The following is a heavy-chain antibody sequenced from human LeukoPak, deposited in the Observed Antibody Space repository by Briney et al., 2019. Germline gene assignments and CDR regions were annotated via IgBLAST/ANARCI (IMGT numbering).Heavy chain of an antibody. J-gene: IGHJ4*02. D-gene: IGHD1-26*01. Sequence: GGSLRLSCAASGFTFSSYWMHWVRQASGKGLVWVSRINSDGSGTTYADSVKGRFTISRDNAKNTLYLQMNSLRAEDTAVYYCATKLVETKSSEFEYWGQGTLVTVSS. CDR2: INSDGSGT. V-gene: IGHV3-74*01. CDR1: GFTFSSYW. CDR3: ATKLVETKSSEFEY.